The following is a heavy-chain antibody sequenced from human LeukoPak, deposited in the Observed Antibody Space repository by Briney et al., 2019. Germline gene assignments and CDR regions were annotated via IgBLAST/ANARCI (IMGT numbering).Heavy chain of an antibody. CDR2: ITSNGGST. Sequence: GGSLRLPCAASGFTFSSNAMHWVRQAPGKGLEYVSAITSNGGSTYYANSVKGRFTISRDNSKNTLYLQMGSLRAEDMAVYYCARAGPRNYYFDYWGQGTLVTVSS. J-gene: IGHJ4*02. V-gene: IGHV3-64*01. CDR1: GFTFSSNA. CDR3: ARAGPRNYYFDY.